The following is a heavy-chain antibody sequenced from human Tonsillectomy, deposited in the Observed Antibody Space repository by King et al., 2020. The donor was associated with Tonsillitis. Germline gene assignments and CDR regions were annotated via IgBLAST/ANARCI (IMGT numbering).Heavy chain of an antibody. CDR2: ISGSSGST. CDR1: GFTFSSYA. Sequence: QLVQSGGGLVQPGGSLRPSCAASGFTFSSYAMSWVRQAPGKGLEWVSAISGSSGSTYYADSVKGRFTISRDNSKNTLYLQMNSLRAEDTAVYYCAKGGRYCSSTSCYGGDYWGQGTLVTVSS. V-gene: IGHV3-23*04. CDR3: AKGGRYCSSTSCYGGDY. J-gene: IGHJ4*02. D-gene: IGHD2-2*01.